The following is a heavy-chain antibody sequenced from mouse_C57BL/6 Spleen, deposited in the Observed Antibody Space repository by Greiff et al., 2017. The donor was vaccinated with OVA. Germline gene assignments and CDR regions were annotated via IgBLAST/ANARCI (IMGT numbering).Heavy chain of an antibody. J-gene: IGHJ2*01. CDR2: IDPSDSYT. CDR3: ARSRDPDY. V-gene: IGHV1-50*01. Sequence: VQLQQPGAELVKPGASVKLSCKASGYTFTSYWMQWVKQRPGQGLEWIGEIDPSDSYTNYNQKFKGQATLTVDTSSSTAYMQLSSLTSEDSAVYYCARSRDPDYWGKGTTLTVSS. D-gene: IGHD3-3*01. CDR1: GYTFTSYW.